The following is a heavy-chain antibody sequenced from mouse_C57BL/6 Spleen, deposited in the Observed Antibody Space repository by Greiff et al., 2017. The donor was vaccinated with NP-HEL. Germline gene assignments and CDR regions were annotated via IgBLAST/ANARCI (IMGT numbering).Heavy chain of an antibody. D-gene: IGHD1-1*01. V-gene: IGHV1-80*01. CDR3: ARGATTVVDYFDY. CDR1: GYAFSSYW. CDR2: IYPGDGDT. Sequence: QVQLQQSGAELVKPGASVKISCKASGYAFSSYWMNWVKQRPGKGLEWIGQIYPGDGDTNYNGKFKGKATLTADKSSSTAYMQLSSLTSEDFAVYFCARGATTVVDYFDYWGQGTTLTVSS. J-gene: IGHJ2*01.